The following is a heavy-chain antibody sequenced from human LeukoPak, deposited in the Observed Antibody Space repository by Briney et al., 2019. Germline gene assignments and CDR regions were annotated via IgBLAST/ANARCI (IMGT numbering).Heavy chain of an antibody. CDR3: ARVMSGYSYGLPFWYYYYYMDV. J-gene: IGHJ6*03. D-gene: IGHD5-18*01. CDR2: MNPNSGNT. Sequence: ASVKVSCKASGYTFTSYDINWVRQATGQGLEWMGWMNPNSGNTGYAQKFQGRVTITRNTSISTAYMELSSLRSEDTAVYYCARVMSGYSYGLPFWYYYYYMDVWGKGTTVTVSS. CDR1: GYTFTSYD. V-gene: IGHV1-8*03.